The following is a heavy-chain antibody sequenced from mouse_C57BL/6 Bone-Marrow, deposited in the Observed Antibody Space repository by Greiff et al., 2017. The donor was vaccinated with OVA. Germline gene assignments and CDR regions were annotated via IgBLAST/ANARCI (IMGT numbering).Heavy chain of an antibody. CDR1: GYAFTNYL. CDR3: ARRDYYGNGGFAY. J-gene: IGHJ3*01. V-gene: IGHV1-54*01. Sequence: VKLQESGAELVRPGTSVKVSCKASGYAFTNYLIEWVKQRPGQGLEWIGVINPGSGGTNYNEQFKGKATLTADKSSSTDYMQLSSLTSEDSAVYFCARRDYYGNGGFAYWGQGTLVTVSA. D-gene: IGHD2-1*01. CDR2: INPGSGGT.